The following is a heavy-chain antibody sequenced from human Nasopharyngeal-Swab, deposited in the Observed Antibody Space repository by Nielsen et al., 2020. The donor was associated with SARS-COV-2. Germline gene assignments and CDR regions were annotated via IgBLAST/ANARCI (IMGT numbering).Heavy chain of an antibody. J-gene: IGHJ4*02. CDR2: IYYSGST. D-gene: IGHD4-17*01. CDR3: ARNPPTDYGDYQSDFDY. CDR1: GGSISSYY. Sequence: SETLSLTCTVSGGSISSYYWSWIRQPPGKGLEWIGYIYYSGSTNYNPSLKSRVTISVDTSKNQFSLKLSSVTAADTAVYYCARNPPTDYGDYQSDFDYWGQGTLVTVSS. V-gene: IGHV4-59*01.